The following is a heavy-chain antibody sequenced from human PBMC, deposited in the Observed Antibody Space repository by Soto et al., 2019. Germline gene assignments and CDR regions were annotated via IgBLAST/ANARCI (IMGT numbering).Heavy chain of an antibody. CDR1: GFTFSSYS. D-gene: IGHD2-2*01. Sequence: PGGSLRLSCAASGFTFSSYSMNWVRQAPGKGLEWVSPISSSSSYIYYAGSVKGRFTISRDNAKNSLYLQMNSLRDEDTAVYYCAREGGYCSSTSCRTLYYYYGMDVWGQGTTVTVSS. CDR3: AREGGYCSSTSCRTLYYYYGMDV. CDR2: ISSSSSYI. V-gene: IGHV3-21*01. J-gene: IGHJ6*02.